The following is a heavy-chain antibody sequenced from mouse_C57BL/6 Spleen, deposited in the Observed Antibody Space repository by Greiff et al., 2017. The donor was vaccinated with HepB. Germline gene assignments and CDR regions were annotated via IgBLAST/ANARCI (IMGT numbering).Heavy chain of an antibody. CDR2: IHPSASDT. Sequence: VQLQQPGAELVKPGASVKVSCKASGYTFTSYWMHWVKQRPGQGLEWIGRIHPSASDTNYNQKFKGKATLTVDKSSSTAYMQLSSLTTEDSAVYDGAISSCSNYEGCDYWGKGTTLTVSS. CDR1: GYTFTSYW. J-gene: IGHJ2*01. CDR3: AISSCSNYEGCDY. V-gene: IGHV1-74*01. D-gene: IGHD2-5*01.